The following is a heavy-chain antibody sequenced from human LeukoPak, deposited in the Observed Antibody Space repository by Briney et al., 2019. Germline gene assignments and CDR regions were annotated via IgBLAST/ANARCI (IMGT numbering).Heavy chain of an antibody. V-gene: IGHV1-2*02. CDR1: GYTFTGYF. CDR2: INPDSGGT. J-gene: IGHJ4*02. Sequence: ASVKVSCKASGYTFTGYFMHWVRQAPGQGLVWMGWINPDSGGTAYAQKFQGRVTMTRDPSISTAYMELSSLSSDDTAVYYCATKKYTGSFYAFWGQGTLVTVSS. D-gene: IGHD1-26*01. CDR3: ATKKYTGSFYAF.